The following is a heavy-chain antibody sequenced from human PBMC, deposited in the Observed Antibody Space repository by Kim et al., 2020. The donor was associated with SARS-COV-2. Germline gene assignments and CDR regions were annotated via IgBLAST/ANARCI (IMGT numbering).Heavy chain of an antibody. D-gene: IGHD3-10*01. Sequence: ASVKVSCKASGYTFTSYDINWVRQATGQGLEWMGWMNPNSGNTGYAQKFQGRVTMTRNTSISTAYMELSSLRSEDTAVYYCASQIGYGSGSSWFYYYGMDVWGQGTTVTVSS. J-gene: IGHJ6*02. V-gene: IGHV1-8*01. CDR1: GYTFTSYD. CDR3: ASQIGYGSGSSWFYYYGMDV. CDR2: MNPNSGNT.